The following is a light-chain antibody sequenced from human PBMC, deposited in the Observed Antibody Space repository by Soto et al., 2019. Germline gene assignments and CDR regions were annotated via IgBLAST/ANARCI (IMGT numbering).Light chain of an antibody. Sequence: EILMTQSPATLYLSPGERATLSCRASQSVASNLAWYQQRRGQAPRLLIYGASSRATGIPARFSGSGSGTEFTLTISSLQSEDFAVYYCQQYDSWPPLTFGGGTKVEIK. CDR2: GAS. CDR3: QQYDSWPPLT. V-gene: IGKV3-15*01. CDR1: QSVASN. J-gene: IGKJ4*01.